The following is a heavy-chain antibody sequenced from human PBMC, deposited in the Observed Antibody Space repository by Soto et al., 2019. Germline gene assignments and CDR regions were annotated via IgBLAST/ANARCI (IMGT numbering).Heavy chain of an antibody. D-gene: IGHD5-18*01. V-gene: IGHV4-4*02. CDR3: ARARIQLWFPDY. Sequence: QVQLQESGPGLVKPSGTLSLTCAVSGGSISSSNWWSWVRQPPGKGLEWIGEIYHSGSTNYNPSLTSRVTRSLDTSKTQFSLKLSSVTAADTAVYYCARARIQLWFPDYWGQGTLVTVSS. CDR2: IYHSGST. CDR1: GGSISSSNW. J-gene: IGHJ4*02.